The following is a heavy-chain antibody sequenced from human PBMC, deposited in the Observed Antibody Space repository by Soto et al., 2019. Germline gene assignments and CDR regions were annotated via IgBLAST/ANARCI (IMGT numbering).Heavy chain of an antibody. CDR1: GFTFSSYA. CDR3: ARPLWRDDYNWGYFDL. Sequence: QVQLVESGGGGVQPGRSLRLSCAASGFTFSSYAMHWVGQAPGKGLGGGAVISYDGSNKYYADSVKGRFTISRDNSKNTLYLQMNSLRAEDTAVYYCARPLWRDDYNWGYFDLWGRGTLVTVSS. D-gene: IGHD4-4*01. J-gene: IGHJ2*01. CDR2: ISYDGSNK. V-gene: IGHV3-30-3*01.